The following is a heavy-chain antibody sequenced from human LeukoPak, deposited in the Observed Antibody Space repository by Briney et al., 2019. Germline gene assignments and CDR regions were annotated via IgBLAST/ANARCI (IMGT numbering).Heavy chain of an antibody. V-gene: IGHV3-23*01. CDR3: ARAAIAAAGGHVGAFDI. CDR2: ISGSGGST. Sequence: PGGSLRLSCAASGFTFSSYAMSWVRQAPGKGLEWVSAISGSGGSTYYADSVKGRFTISRDNAKNSLYLQMNSLRAEDTAVYYCARAAIAAAGGHVGAFDIWGQGTMVTVSS. J-gene: IGHJ3*02. CDR1: GFTFSSYA. D-gene: IGHD6-13*01.